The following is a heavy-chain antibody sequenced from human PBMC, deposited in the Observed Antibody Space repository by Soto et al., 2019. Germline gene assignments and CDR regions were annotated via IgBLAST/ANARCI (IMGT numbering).Heavy chain of an antibody. D-gene: IGHD2-15*01. CDR1: GFTFSNAW. J-gene: IGHJ6*03. V-gene: IGHV3-15*01. Sequence: GGSLRLSCAASGFTFSNAWMSWVRQAPGKGLEWVGRIKSKTDGGTTDYAAPVKGRFTISRDDSNNTLYLQMNSLKTEDTAVYYCTTDAFFDCSGGSCYSYYYYYMDVWGKGTTVTVSS. CDR3: TTDAFFDCSGGSCYSYYYYYMDV. CDR2: IKSKTDGGTT.